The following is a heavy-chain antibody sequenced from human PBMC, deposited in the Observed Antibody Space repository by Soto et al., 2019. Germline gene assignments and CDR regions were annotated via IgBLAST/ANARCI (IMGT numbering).Heavy chain of an antibody. Sequence: SETLSLTCTVSGGSISSGGYYWSWIRQHPGKGLEWIGYIYYSGSTYYNPSLKSRVTIAVDTSKNQLSLKLSSVTAADTAVYYCAREVYDYCSSTSCYPIYYYYYMDVWGKGTTVTVSS. CDR1: GGSISSGGYY. CDR2: IYYSGST. J-gene: IGHJ6*03. CDR3: AREVYDYCSSTSCYPIYYYYYMDV. V-gene: IGHV4-31*03. D-gene: IGHD2-2*01.